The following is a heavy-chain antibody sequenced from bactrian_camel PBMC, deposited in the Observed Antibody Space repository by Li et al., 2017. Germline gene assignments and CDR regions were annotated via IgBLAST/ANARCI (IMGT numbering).Heavy chain of an antibody. Sequence: VQLVESGGGSVQAGGSLRLSCVVSGGLYMRNHIAWFRQAPGKGLEWVSTVYGDEVNTYSADSVKGRFTISRDNAKNTVYLQMNSLKSEDTALYYCATRSAWPRYEHEYWGQGTQVTVS. CDR2: VYGDEVNT. J-gene: IGHJ4*01. CDR3: ATRSAWPRYEHEY. V-gene: IGHV3-2*01. CDR1: GGLYMRNH.